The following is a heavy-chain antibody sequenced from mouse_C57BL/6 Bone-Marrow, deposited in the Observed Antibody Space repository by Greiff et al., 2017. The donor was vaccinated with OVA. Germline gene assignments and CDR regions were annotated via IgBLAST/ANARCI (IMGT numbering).Heavy chain of an antibody. V-gene: IGHV5-4*01. CDR1: GFTFSSYA. J-gene: IGHJ3*01. Sequence: EVMLVESGGGLVKPGGSLKLSCAASGFTFSSYAMSWVRQTPEKRLEWVATISDGGSYTYYPDNVKGRFTISRDNAKNNLYLQMSHLKSEDTAMYYCARDRGKWTGFAYWGQGTLVTVSA. D-gene: IGHD3-3*01. CDR3: ARDRGKWTGFAY. CDR2: ISDGGSYT.